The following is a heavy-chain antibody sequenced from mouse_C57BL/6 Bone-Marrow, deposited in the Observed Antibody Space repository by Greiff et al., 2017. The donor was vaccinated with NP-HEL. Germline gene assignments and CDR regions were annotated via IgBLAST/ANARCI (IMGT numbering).Heavy chain of an antibody. D-gene: IGHD2-1*01. CDR2: IRSKSNNYAT. Sequence: EVQLVESGGGLVQPKGSLKLSCAASGFSFNTYAMNWVRQAPGKGLEWVARIRSKSNNYATYYADSVKDRFTISRDDSESMLYLQMTNLKTEDAAMYYWVRHGLLYQYFDVWGTGTTVTVSS. CDR3: VRHGLLYQYFDV. V-gene: IGHV10-1*01. J-gene: IGHJ1*03. CDR1: GFSFNTYA.